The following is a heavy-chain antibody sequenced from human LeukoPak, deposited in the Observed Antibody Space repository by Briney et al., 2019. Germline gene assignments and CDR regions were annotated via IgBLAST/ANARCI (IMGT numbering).Heavy chain of an antibody. J-gene: IGHJ5*02. D-gene: IGHD3-3*01. V-gene: IGHV1-18*01. CDR3: ARDPVRFLEWFRPHWFDP. Sequence: ASVKVSCKASGYTFTSYGISWVRQAPGQGLEWMGWISAYNGNTNYAQKLQGRVTMTTDTSTSTAYMELRSLRSDDTAVYYCARDPVRFLEWFRPHWFDPWGQGTLVTVSS. CDR1: GYTFTSYG. CDR2: ISAYNGNT.